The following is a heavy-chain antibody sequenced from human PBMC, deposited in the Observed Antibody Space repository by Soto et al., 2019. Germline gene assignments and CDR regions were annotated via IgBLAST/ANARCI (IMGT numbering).Heavy chain of an antibody. CDR2: IFSNGQT. D-gene: IGHD6-19*01. J-gene: IGHJ4*02. CDR1: GASLLSSY. Sequence: HVQLRESGPGLVKPSETLSLSCSVSGASLLSSYWSWVRQPAGKGLEWIGHIFSNGQTSYNPSLKSRLTMSIDPSKDLFSLNLSSVTAADTAVYYCAQGWDVKYFDEWGQGTLVTVSA. CDR3: AQGWDVKYFDE. V-gene: IGHV4-4*07.